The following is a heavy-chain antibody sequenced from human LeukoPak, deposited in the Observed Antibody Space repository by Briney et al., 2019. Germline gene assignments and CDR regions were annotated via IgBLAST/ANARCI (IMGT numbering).Heavy chain of an antibody. J-gene: IGHJ4*02. CDR2: VIYDGSDK. V-gene: IGHV3-30-3*01. CDR3: ARNYDSRGYYYVGGGL. D-gene: IGHD3-22*01. Sequence: GGSLRLSCAASGFIFSNYAMHWVRQAPGKGLEWVAVVIYDGSDKYYADSVKGRFTISRGNSKDTLYLQMNSLRVEDTAVYYCARNYDSRGYYYVGGGLWGQGILVTVSS. CDR1: GFIFSNYA.